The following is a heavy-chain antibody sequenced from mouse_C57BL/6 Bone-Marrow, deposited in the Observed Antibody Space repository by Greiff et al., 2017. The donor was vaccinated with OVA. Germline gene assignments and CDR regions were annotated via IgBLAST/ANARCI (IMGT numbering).Heavy chain of an antibody. CDR2: IDPENGGT. Sequence: VQLQQSGAELVRPGASVTLSCKASGYTFTDYEMHWVKQTPVHGLEWIGAIDPENGGTAYNQKFKGKAILTADKSSSTAYMELRSLTSEDSSVYYYTRSYSNYGDFDYWGQGTTLTVSS. CDR3: TRSYSNYGDFDY. J-gene: IGHJ2*01. D-gene: IGHD2-5*01. CDR1: GYTFTDYE. V-gene: IGHV1-15*01.